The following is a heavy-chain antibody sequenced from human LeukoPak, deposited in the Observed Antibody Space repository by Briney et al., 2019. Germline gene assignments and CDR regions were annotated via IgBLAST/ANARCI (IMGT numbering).Heavy chain of an antibody. D-gene: IGHD1-26*01. Sequence: GGSLRLSCAASGFTFSSYAMSWVRQAPGKGLEWVSAISGSGGSTYYADSVKGRFTISRDNAKNSLFLQMDILRAEDTAVYYCARHDEYVTSGWELLTYYFDYWGQGTLVTVSS. CDR3: ARHDEYVTSGWELLTYYFDY. CDR2: ISGSGGST. J-gene: IGHJ4*02. V-gene: IGHV3-23*01. CDR1: GFTFSSYA.